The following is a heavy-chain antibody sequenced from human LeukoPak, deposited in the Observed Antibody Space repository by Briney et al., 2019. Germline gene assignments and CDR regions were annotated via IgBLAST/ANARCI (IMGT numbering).Heavy chain of an antibody. CDR2: INHSGST. Sequence: SETLSLTCAVSGGSFSGYYWSWIRQPPGKGLEWIGEINHSGSTDYNPSLKSRVTISVDTSKNQFSLQLSSVTAADTAVYYCASAERGYWGQGTLVTVSS. J-gene: IGHJ4*02. CDR3: ASAERGY. CDR1: GGSFSGYY. V-gene: IGHV4-34*01.